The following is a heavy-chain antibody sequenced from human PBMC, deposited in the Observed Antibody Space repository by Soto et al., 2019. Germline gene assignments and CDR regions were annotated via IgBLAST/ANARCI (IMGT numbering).Heavy chain of an antibody. CDR2: ISYDGSNK. CDR3: ARPPDLYNAMGRFDY. V-gene: IGHV3-30*03. J-gene: IGHJ4*02. Sequence: QVQLVESGGGVVQPGRSLRLSCAASGFTFSSYGMHWVRQAPGKGLEWVAVISYDGSNKYYADSVKGRFTISRDNSKNTLYLQMNSLRAEDTAVYYCARPPDLYNAMGRFDYWGQGTLVTVSS. D-gene: IGHD1-1*01. CDR1: GFTFSSYG.